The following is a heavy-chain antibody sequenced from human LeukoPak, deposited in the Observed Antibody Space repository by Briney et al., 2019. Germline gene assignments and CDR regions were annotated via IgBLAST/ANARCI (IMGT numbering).Heavy chain of an antibody. J-gene: IGHJ4*02. CDR1: GYTFTGYA. CDR3: ARESDYGDYADY. CDR2: INAGNGNT. D-gene: IGHD4-17*01. V-gene: IGHV1-3*01. Sequence: ASVKVSCKASGYTFTGYAMHWVRQAPGQRLEWMGWINAGNGNTKYSQKFQGRVTITRDTSASTAYMELSSLRSEDTAVYYCARESDYGDYADYWGQGTLVTVSS.